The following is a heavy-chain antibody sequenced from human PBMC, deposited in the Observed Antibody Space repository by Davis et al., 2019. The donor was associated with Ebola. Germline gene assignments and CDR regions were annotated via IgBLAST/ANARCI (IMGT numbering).Heavy chain of an antibody. Sequence: GSLRLSCAASGFTFSSYAMSWVRQPPGKGLEWIGEIYHSGSTNYNPSLKSRVTISVDKSKNQLSLKLSSVTAADTAVYYCARGGQGVTPFDYWGQGTLVTVSS. D-gene: IGHD3-10*01. CDR3: ARGGQGVTPFDY. V-gene: IGHV4-4*02. J-gene: IGHJ4*02. CDR2: IYHSGST. CDR1: GFTFSSYAM.